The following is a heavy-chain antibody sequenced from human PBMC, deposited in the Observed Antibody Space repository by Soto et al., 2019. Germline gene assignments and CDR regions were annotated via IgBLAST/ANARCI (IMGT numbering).Heavy chain of an antibody. CDR3: ARADYYDSSGFYYDC. CDR1: GYIFTNHY. D-gene: IGHD3-22*01. J-gene: IGHJ4*02. Sequence: QVQLVQSGAEVKKPGASVKVSCKASGYIFTNHYIHWVRQAPGQGLEWMGIINPSGGSTNYLQKFQGGITMTRDTSTSTVYMELSSLRSEDTAVYGCARADYYDSSGFYYDCWGQGSLVTVSS. V-gene: IGHV1-46*01. CDR2: INPSGGST.